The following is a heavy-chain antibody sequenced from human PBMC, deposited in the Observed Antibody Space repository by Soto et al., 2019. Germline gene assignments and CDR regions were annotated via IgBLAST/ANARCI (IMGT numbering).Heavy chain of an antibody. Sequence: PSETLSLTCTVSRGSISTYYWSWIRQPPGKVLECIGYIYYNGNTNYNPSLKSRVTISVDTSKNQFTLNLNFVTAADTAVYYCARHATRSYDYWGQGTLVTVSS. CDR2: IYYNGNT. J-gene: IGHJ4*02. CDR3: ARHATRSYDY. V-gene: IGHV4-59*08. CDR1: RGSISTYY.